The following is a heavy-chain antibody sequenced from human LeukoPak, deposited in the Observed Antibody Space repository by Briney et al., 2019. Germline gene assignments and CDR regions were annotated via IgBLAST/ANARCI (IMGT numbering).Heavy chain of an antibody. D-gene: IGHD6-13*01. V-gene: IGHV3-33*01. Sequence: PGGPLRLSCAASGFTFSSYGMHWVRQAPGKGLEWVAVIWYDGSNKYYADSVKGRFTISRDNSKNTLYLQMNSLRAEDTAVYYCARDPWHPAAAGTWGGDYWGQGTLVTVSS. CDR1: GFTFSSYG. J-gene: IGHJ4*02. CDR2: IWYDGSNK. CDR3: ARDPWHPAAAGTWGGDY.